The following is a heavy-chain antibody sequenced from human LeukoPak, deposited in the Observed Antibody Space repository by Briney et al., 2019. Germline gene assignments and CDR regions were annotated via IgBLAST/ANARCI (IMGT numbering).Heavy chain of an antibody. CDR2: ISGSGGST. CDR1: GFTFSSYA. D-gene: IGHD4-11*01. V-gene: IGHV3-23*01. Sequence: GGSLRLSCAASGFTFSSYAMSWVRQAPGKGLGWVSAISGSGGSTYYADSVKGRFTISRDNSKNTLYLQMNSLRAEDTAVYYCAKDGPLVTFYYYYYMDVWGKGTTVTVSS. CDR3: AKDGPLVTFYYYYYMDV. J-gene: IGHJ6*03.